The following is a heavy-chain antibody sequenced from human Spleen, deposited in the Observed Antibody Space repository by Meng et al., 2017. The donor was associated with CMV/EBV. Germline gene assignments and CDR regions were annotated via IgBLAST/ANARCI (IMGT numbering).Heavy chain of an antibody. Sequence: SETLSLTCAVYGGSFSGYYWSWIRQPPGKGLEWIGEINHSGSTNYNPSLKSRVTISVDTSKNQFSLKLSAVTAADTAVYYCTRAGDFWSGYYSPDAFDIWGQGTMVTVSS. J-gene: IGHJ3*02. CDR3: TRAGDFWSGYYSPDAFDI. CDR2: INHSGST. V-gene: IGHV4-34*01. D-gene: IGHD3-3*01. CDR1: GGSFSGYY.